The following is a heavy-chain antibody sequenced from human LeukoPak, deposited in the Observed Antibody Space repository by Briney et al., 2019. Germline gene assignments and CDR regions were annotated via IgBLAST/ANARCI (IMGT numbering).Heavy chain of an antibody. CDR1: GXTFSYYW. CDR3: ARDCVIVGAPCYDY. J-gene: IGHJ4*02. D-gene: IGHD1-26*01. V-gene: IGHV3-7*04. Sequence: GGSLRLSCVDSGXTFSYYWVSWVRQAPGKGLEWVANIKQDGSEKYYVDSVKGRFTISRDNAKNSLYLQMNSLRAEDTAVYYCARDCVIVGAPCYDYWGQGTLVTVSS. CDR2: IKQDGSEK.